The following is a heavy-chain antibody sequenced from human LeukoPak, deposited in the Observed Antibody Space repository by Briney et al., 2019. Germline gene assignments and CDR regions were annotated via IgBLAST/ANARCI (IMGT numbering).Heavy chain of an antibody. CDR3: ASDSMATITGGQLSDY. D-gene: IGHD5-12*01. J-gene: IGHJ4*02. CDR2: IRQDGSEK. V-gene: IGHV3-7*01. CDR1: GLTFSSYW. Sequence: GGSLRLSCAASGLTFSSYWMSWVRQAPGKGLEWVANIRQDGSEKYYVDSVKGRFTISRDNAKNSLFLQMNSLRAEDTAVYYCASDSMATITGGQLSDYWGQGTLVTVSS.